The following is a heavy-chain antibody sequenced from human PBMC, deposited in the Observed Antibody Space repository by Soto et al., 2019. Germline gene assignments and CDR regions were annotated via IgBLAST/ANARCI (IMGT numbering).Heavy chain of an antibody. J-gene: IGHJ4*02. V-gene: IGHV4-61*01. D-gene: IGHD4-17*01. Sequence: QVQLQESGPGLVKPSETLSLTCTVSGGSVSSGSYYWSWIRQPPGKGLECIGYIYYSGSTNYNPSLKSRVPISVDTSKNLFSLKLSSVTAADTAVYYCANYPTTVTSDYWGQGTLVTVSS. CDR1: GGSVSSGSYY. CDR3: ANYPTTVTSDY. CDR2: IYYSGST.